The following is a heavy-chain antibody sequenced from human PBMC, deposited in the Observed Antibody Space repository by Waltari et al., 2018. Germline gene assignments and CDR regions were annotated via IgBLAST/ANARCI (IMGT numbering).Heavy chain of an antibody. Sequence: EVQLVESGGGLVQPGGSLRLSCPASGLTLSSYWMHWVRQPPGKGLVWVSRTNSDGSSTSHADSVKGRFTISRDNAKSTVFLQMNSLRAEDTAVYYCARINRMRNWYFDLWGRGTLVTVSS. V-gene: IGHV3-74*01. CDR1: GLTLSSYW. CDR3: ARINRMRNWYFDL. CDR2: TNSDGSST. J-gene: IGHJ2*01.